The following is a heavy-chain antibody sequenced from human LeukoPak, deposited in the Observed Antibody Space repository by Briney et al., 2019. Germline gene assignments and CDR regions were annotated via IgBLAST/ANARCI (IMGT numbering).Heavy chain of an antibody. Sequence: GGSLRLSCAASGFTFSTYSMIWVRQAPGKGLEWVSYISSSSSTIYYADSVKGRFTISRDNAKNTPYLQMNSLRAEDTAVYYCARDQSPGYFDYWGQGTLVTVSS. D-gene: IGHD3-10*01. CDR2: ISSSSSTI. CDR3: ARDQSPGYFDY. CDR1: GFTFSTYS. J-gene: IGHJ4*02. V-gene: IGHV3-48*01.